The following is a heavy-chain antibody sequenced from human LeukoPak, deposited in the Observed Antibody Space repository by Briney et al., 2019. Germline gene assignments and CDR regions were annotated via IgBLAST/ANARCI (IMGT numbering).Heavy chain of an antibody. CDR2: IWYDGTNT. Sequence: GGSLRLSCAASGFPFSSYGMHWVRQAPGKGLEWVAVIWYDGTNTYYADSVKGRSTIYRDNSKNTLYLQMNSLRAEDTAVYYCARDVVYSSSSGDYWGQGTLVTVSS. J-gene: IGHJ4*02. D-gene: IGHD6-6*01. CDR3: ARDVVYSSSSGDY. CDR1: GFPFSSYG. V-gene: IGHV3-33*08.